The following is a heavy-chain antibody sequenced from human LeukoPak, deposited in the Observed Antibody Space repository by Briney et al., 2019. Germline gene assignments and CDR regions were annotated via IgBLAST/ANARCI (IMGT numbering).Heavy chain of an antibody. D-gene: IGHD3-16*02. CDR3: ARVAYDYVWGSYRYFGYFDY. CDR1: GGTFSSYA. Sequence: SVKVSCKASGGTFSSYAISWVRQAPGQRLEWMGGIIPIFGTANYAQKFQGRVTITADESTSTAYMELSSLRSEDTAVYYCARVAYDYVWGSYRYFGYFDYWGQGTLVTVSS. J-gene: IGHJ4*02. CDR2: IIPIFGTA. V-gene: IGHV1-69*01.